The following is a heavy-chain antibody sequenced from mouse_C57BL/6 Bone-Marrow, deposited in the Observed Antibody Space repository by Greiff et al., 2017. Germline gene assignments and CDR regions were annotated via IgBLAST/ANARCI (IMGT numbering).Heavy chain of an antibody. D-gene: IGHD1-1*01. CDR1: GFTFSNYW. CDR3: LIYYYSY. V-gene: IGHV6-3*01. J-gene: IGHJ2*01. CDR2: IRLKSDNYAT. Sequence: EVKVEESGGGLVQPGGSMKLSCVASGFTFSNYWMNWVRQSPEKGLEWVAQIRLKSDNYATHYAESVKGRFTISRDDSKSSVYLQMNNLRAEDPGIYYCLIYYYSYWGQGTTLTVSS.